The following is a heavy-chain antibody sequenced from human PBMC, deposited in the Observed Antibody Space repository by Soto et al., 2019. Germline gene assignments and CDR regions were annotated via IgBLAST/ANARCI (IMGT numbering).Heavy chain of an antibody. Sequence: ASVKVSCKASGYTFTSYGISWVRQAPGQGLEWMGWISAYNGNTNYAQKLQGRVTMTTDASTSTAYMELRSLRSDDTAVYYCARGMYSSGWYEYFQHWGQGTLVTVSS. J-gene: IGHJ1*01. CDR3: ARGMYSSGWYEYFQH. CDR1: GYTFTSYG. CDR2: ISAYNGNT. V-gene: IGHV1-18*01. D-gene: IGHD6-19*01.